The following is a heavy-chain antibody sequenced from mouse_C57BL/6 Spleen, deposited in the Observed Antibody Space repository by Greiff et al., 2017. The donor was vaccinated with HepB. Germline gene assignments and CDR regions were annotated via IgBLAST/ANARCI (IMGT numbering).Heavy chain of an antibody. Sequence: LVESGAELVRPGASVTLSCKASGYTFTDYEMHWVKQTPVHGLEWIGAIDPETGGTAYNQKFKGKAILTADKSSSTAYMELRSLTSEDSAVYYCTRAGGPWFAYWGQGTLVTVSA. CDR1: GYTFTDYE. D-gene: IGHD4-1*01. J-gene: IGHJ3*01. CDR2: IDPETGGT. V-gene: IGHV1-15*01. CDR3: TRAGGPWFAY.